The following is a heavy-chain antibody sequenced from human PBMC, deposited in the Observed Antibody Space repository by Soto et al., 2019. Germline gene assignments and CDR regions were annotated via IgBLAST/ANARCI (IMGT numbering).Heavy chain of an antibody. D-gene: IGHD3-3*01. V-gene: IGHV4-39*01. CDR3: AIQDDFWSGYNSFDP. CDR1: GGSISTTSYY. Sequence: QLQLQESGPGLVKPSETLSLTCSVSGGSISTTSYYWAWIRQPPGKGLEWVGSIYYNAFTYYNPYLKSRLTISVDTSKHHFALRLSSVAAADTALYYCAIQDDFWSGYNSFDPWGQGTLVTVSS. J-gene: IGHJ5*02. CDR2: IYYNAFT.